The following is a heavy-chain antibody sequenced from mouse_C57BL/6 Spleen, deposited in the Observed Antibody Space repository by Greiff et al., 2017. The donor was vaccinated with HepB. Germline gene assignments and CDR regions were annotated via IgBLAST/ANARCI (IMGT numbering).Heavy chain of an antibody. Sequence: DVQLQESGGGLVQPKGSLKLSCAASGFTFNTYAMHWVRQAPGKGLEWVARIRSKSSNYATYYADSVKDRFTISRDDSQSMLYLQMNNLKTGDTAMYYCVRAPIYYYGSSYEDYWYFDVWGTGTTVTVSS. CDR3: VRAPIYYYGSSYEDYWYFDV. D-gene: IGHD1-1*01. CDR2: IRSKSSNYAT. V-gene: IGHV10-3*01. CDR1: GFTFNTYA. J-gene: IGHJ1*03.